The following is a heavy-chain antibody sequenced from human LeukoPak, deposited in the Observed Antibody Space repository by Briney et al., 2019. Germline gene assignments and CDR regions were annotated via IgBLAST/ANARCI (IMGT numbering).Heavy chain of an antibody. V-gene: IGHV3-48*03. J-gene: IGHJ4*02. CDR2: ISSSGSTI. Sequence: PGGSLRLSCAASGFTFSSYETNWVRQAPGKGLEWVSYISSSGSTIYYADSVKGRFTISRDNAKNSLYLQMNSLRAEDTAVYYCAREDTAMVITFDYWGQGTLVTVSS. D-gene: IGHD5-18*01. CDR1: GFTFSSYE. CDR3: AREDTAMVITFDY.